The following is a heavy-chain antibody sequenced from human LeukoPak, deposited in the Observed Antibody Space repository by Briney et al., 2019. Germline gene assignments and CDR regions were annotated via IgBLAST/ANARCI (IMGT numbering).Heavy chain of an antibody. J-gene: IGHJ4*02. D-gene: IGHD3-10*01. V-gene: IGHV3-23*01. CDR3: AKESHYYGSGSHFDY. CDR2: ISGSDGST. Sequence: PGGSLRLSCAASGFTFSSYAMSWVRQAPGKGLEWVSAISGSDGSTYYADSVKGRFTISRDNSKNTLYLQMNSLRAEDTAVYYCAKESHYYGSGSHFDYWGQGTLVTVSS. CDR1: GFTFSSYA.